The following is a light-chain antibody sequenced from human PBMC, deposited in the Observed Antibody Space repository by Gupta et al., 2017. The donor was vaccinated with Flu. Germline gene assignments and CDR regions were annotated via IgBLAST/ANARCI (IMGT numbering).Light chain of an antibody. J-gene: IGKJ1*01. CDR1: QSVLYNSNNKNN. CDR3: QQYYDTPLT. CDR2: WSS. V-gene: IGKV4-1*01. Sequence: IVMTQSPDSLAVALGERAPLNCKSSQSVLYNSNNKNNLAWYQQKPGHPPRLLIYWSSTRESGVPDRFSASGSGTDFTLTISSLQAEDVAVYYCQQYYDTPLTFGQGTKVELK.